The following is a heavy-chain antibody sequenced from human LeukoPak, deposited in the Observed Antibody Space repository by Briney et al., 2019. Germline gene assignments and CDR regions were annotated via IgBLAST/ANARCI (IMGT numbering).Heavy chain of an antibody. D-gene: IGHD3-22*01. CDR3: AGEGYDSSGYYYVLYFDY. Sequence: SETLSLTCSVSGGSISSYYWSWIRQPPGRGLEWIGYIYYSGRTSYNPSLKSRVTISVDTSKNQFSLRLSSVTAADTAVYYCAGEGYDSSGYYYVLYFDYWGQGTLVTVSS. V-gene: IGHV4-59*01. CDR1: GGSISSYY. CDR2: IYYSGRT. J-gene: IGHJ4*02.